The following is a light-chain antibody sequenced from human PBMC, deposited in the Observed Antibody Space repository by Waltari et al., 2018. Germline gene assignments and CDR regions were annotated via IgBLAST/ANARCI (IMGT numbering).Light chain of an antibody. V-gene: IGKV1-17*01. CDR2: AAT. CDR1: QGIGNY. Sequence: DIQMTQSPSSLSASVGDTVTITCRASQGIGNYLNWFQQKPGKAPKLLIYAATTLQSGVPSRFSGSGSGTEFTLNINSLQPEDFATYYCLQHNSYPLTFGGGTKVEIK. CDR3: LQHNSYPLT. J-gene: IGKJ4*01.